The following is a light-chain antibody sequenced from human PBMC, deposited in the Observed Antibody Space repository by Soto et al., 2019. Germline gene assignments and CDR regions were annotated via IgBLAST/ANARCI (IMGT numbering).Light chain of an antibody. CDR2: DVS. V-gene: IGLV2-14*03. Sequence: QSALAQPASVSGSPGQSITISCTGTSSDIGAFNYVSWYQQHPGDAPKLLIFDVSDRPSGISVRFSASKSGNTASLTISGLQTEDEAHYFCSPYAATNTVLFGGGTQLTVL. J-gene: IGLJ7*01. CDR3: SPYAATNTVL. CDR1: SSDIGAFNY.